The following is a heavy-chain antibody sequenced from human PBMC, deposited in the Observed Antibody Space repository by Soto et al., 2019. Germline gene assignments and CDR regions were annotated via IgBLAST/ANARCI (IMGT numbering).Heavy chain of an antibody. CDR2: ISGSGVST. V-gene: IGHV3-23*01. CDR3: AKDQGGSGYSYMNYYYGMDV. J-gene: IGHJ6*02. Sequence: VGSLRLSCAASGFTFSSYAMSWVRQAPGKGLEWVSGISGSGVSTYYADSVKGRFTISRDNSKKTLYVQMNSLRADDTAVYYCAKDQGGSGYSYMNYYYGMDVWGQGTTVTVSS. D-gene: IGHD5-18*01. CDR1: GFTFSSYA.